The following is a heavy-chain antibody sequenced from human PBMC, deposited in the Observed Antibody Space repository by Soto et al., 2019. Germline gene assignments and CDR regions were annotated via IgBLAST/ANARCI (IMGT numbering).Heavy chain of an antibody. CDR3: ARGLHYDSISLDDY. J-gene: IGHJ4*02. D-gene: IGHD3-22*01. CDR1: GGTFSSYT. CDR2: IIPILGIA. Sequence: QVQLVQSGAEVKKPGSSVKVSCKASGGTFSSYTISWVRQAPGQGLEWMGRIIPILGIANYAQKFQGRVTITADKSPSTAYMELSSLRSEDTAVYYCARGLHYDSISLDDYWGQGTLVTVSS. V-gene: IGHV1-69*02.